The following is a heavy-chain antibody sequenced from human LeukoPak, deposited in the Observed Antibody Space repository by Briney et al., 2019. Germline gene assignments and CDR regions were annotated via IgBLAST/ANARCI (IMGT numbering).Heavy chain of an antibody. J-gene: IGHJ4*02. CDR2: ISFDGKVE. D-gene: IGHD4-11*01. V-gene: IGHV3-30*04. CDR1: GFIFSTYA. CDR3: ARDQSATYTIDY. Sequence: GGSLRLSCAASGFIFSTYAMHWVRQAPGKGLEWVAFISFDGKVEYFADSVKGRFTISRDNSKNTVYLQMNSLRAEDTAVYYCARDQSATYTIDYWGQGTLVTVSS.